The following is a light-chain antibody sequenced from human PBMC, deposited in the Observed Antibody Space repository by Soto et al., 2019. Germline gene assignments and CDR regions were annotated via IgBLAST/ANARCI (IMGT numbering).Light chain of an antibody. V-gene: IGKV3-15*01. CDR1: QSVSNN. J-gene: IGKJ1*01. Sequence: ETVMTQSPATLSVSPGERATLSCRASQSVSNNLAWYQQKPGQAPRLLIYGASTRATGIPARFSGGGSGTEFTLTISSLQSEDFAVYYCQQHNNWPWTFGRGTKVEIK. CDR3: QQHNNWPWT. CDR2: GAS.